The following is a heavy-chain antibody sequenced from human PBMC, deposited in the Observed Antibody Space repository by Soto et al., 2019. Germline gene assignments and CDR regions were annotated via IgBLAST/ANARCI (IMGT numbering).Heavy chain of an antibody. D-gene: IGHD6-19*01. CDR3: ARDLKKGYSSGWYGMDV. V-gene: IGHV3-30-3*01. Sequence: GGSLRLSCAASGFTFSSYAMHWFRQAPGKGLEWVAVISYDGSNKYYADSVKGRFTISRDNSKNTLYLQMNSLRAEDTAVYYCARDLKKGYSSGWYGMDVWGQGTTVTVSS. CDR2: ISYDGSNK. CDR1: GFTFSSYA. J-gene: IGHJ6*02.